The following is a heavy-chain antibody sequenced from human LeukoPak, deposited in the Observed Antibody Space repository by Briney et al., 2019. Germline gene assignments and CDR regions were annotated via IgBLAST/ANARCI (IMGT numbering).Heavy chain of an antibody. CDR3: ARMFYGDYVDY. Sequence: GGSLRLSCAASGFTFSSYTIDWVRQAPGEGLEWVSSISGSSSYIYYADSVKGRFTISRDNAKNSLYLQMNSLRAEDTAVYYCARMFYGDYVDYWGQGTLVTVSS. CDR2: ISGSSSYI. CDR1: GFTFSSYT. J-gene: IGHJ4*02. V-gene: IGHV3-21*01. D-gene: IGHD4-17*01.